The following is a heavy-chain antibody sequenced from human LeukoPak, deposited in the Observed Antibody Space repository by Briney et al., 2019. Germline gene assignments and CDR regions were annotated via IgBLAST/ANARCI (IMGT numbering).Heavy chain of an antibody. J-gene: IGHJ4*02. CDR1: GFTFSSYS. D-gene: IGHD3-10*01. V-gene: IGHV3-7*03. CDR2: IKQDGSEK. CDR3: AKEGKTRTWNYSQAKPVY. Sequence: GGSLRLSCAASGFTFSSYSMSWVRQAPGKGLEWVANIKQDGSEKNYVGSVKGRFTISRDNAKNSLYLQMNSLRAEDTAIYYCAKEGKTRTWNYSQAKPVYWGQGTLVTVSS.